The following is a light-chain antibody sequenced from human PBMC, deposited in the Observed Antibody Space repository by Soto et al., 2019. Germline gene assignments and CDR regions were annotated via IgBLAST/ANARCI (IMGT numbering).Light chain of an antibody. V-gene: IGKV1-5*01. Sequence: DIQMTQSPSTLSASVGDRVTITCRASEKINKWLAWYQQKPGKAPKLLISDASSLVSGVPSRFSGSGSGTEFTLTISSLQPDDFATYYCQQCNSYPWTFGQGTKVEIK. CDR2: DAS. CDR3: QQCNSYPWT. CDR1: EKINKW. J-gene: IGKJ1*01.